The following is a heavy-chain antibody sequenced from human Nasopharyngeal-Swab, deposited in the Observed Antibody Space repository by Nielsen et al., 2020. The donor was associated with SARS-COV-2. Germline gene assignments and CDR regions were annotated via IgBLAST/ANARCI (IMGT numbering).Heavy chain of an antibody. CDR1: GFTFSSYG. CDR3: ARDLGDGYNGEYFDY. J-gene: IGHJ4*02. V-gene: IGHV3-33*01. Sequence: GESLKISCAASGFTFSSYGMHWVRQAQGKGLEWVAVIWYDGSNKYYADSVKGRFTISRDNSKNTLYLQMNSLRAEDTAVYYCARDLGDGYNGEYFDYWGQGTLVTVSS. CDR2: IWYDGSNK. D-gene: IGHD5-24*01.